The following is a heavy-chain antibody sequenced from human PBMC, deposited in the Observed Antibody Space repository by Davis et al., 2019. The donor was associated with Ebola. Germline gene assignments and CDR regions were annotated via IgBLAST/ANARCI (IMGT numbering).Heavy chain of an antibody. CDR3: ARSGGYYYDSSGYHTGGYFDY. J-gene: IGHJ4*02. Sequence: MPSETLSLTCTVSGGSISSGGYYWSWIRQHPGKGLEWIGYIYYSGSTYYNPSLKSRVTISVDTSKNQFSLKLSSVTAADTAVYYCARSGGYYYDSSGYHTGGYFDYWGQGTLVTVSS. V-gene: IGHV4-31*03. D-gene: IGHD3-22*01. CDR1: GGSISSGGYY. CDR2: IYYSGST.